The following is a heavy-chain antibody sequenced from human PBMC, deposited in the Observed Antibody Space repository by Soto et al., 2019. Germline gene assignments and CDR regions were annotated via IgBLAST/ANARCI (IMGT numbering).Heavy chain of an antibody. D-gene: IGHD2-15*01. V-gene: IGHV1-3*04. CDR2: INTGNGNT. CDR1: GYRFTDYS. CDR3: ARGGTLRILSLYGMDV. Sequence: AASGKVSCKASGYRFTDYSIHWVRHAPGQRLQWMGWINTGNGNTKYSQRFQGRVTISRDTSANRAYMELTTLRSEDTAVYYCARGGTLRILSLYGMDVWGQGTTVTVSS. J-gene: IGHJ6*01.